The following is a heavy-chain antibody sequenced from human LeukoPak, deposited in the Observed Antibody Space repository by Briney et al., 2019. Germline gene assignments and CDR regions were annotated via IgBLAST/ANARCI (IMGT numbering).Heavy chain of an antibody. CDR2: IDPSDSYT. CDR1: GYSFTSYW. J-gene: IGHJ6*04. D-gene: IGHD3-10*01. V-gene: IGHV5-10-1*01. Sequence: GESLKISCKGSGYSFTSYWISWVRQMPGKGLEWMGRIDPSDSYTNYSPSFQGHVTISADKSISTAYLQWSSLKASDTAMYYCARQSMVRAVYYYGMDVWGKGTTVTVSS. CDR3: ARQSMVRAVYYYGMDV.